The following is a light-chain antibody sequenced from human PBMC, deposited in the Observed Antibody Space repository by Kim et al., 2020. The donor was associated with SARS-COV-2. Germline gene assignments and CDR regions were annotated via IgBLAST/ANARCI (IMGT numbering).Light chain of an antibody. V-gene: IGLV2-11*01. CDR3: CSYAGTYTFYV. CDR2: DVN. CDR1: SSDVGGYNY. J-gene: IGLJ1*01. Sequence: QSAPTQPRSVSGSPGQSVTISCTGTSSDVGGYNYVSWYQQHPGKAPKLMIYDVNKRPSGVPDRFSGSKSGNTASLAISGLQAEDEADYYCCSYAGTYTFYVFGTGTKVTVL.